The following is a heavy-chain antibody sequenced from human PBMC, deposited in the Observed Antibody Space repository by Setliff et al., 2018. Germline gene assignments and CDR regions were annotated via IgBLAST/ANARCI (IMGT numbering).Heavy chain of an antibody. CDR1: GGSMRSISYY. D-gene: IGHD3-22*01. CDR3: ARSSRADHTNGYYRDY. Sequence: PSETLSLTCTVSGGSMRSISYYWGWVRQAPGKGLEWVATIKQDGSEKYYLDSVKGRFTISRDNAKNSLYLQMNSLRADDTAVYYCARSSRADHTNGYYRDYWGRGTLVTVSS. J-gene: IGHJ4*02. V-gene: IGHV3-7*01. CDR2: IKQDGSEK.